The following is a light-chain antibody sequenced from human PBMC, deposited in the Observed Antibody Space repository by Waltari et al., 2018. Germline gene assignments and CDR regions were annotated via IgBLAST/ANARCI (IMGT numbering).Light chain of an antibody. CDR3: QQYDRLPLA. CDR1: QDISKN. CDR2: DAS. J-gene: IGKJ4*01. V-gene: IGKV1-33*01. Sequence: DIQMTQAPSSLAASVGDRVTITCHARQDISKNLHWVQQKPGQAPNLLIDDASNLHRGVPSRFSAGKYGTDFTFTIRRLQSEDIATYYCQQYDRLPLAFGGGTKVEIK.